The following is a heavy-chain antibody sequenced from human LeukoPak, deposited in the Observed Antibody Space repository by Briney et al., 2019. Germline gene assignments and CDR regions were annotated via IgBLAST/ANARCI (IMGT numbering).Heavy chain of an antibody. D-gene: IGHD3-10*01. Sequence: GESLKISCQGSGYNFTNYWIGWVRQMPVKGLEWMGIIYPGDSDTTYSPSFQGQVTISVDKSITTAFLQWSSLKASDTAMYYCARPFGSGPHSFDYWGQGTLVTVSS. CDR1: GYNFTNYW. V-gene: IGHV5-51*01. CDR3: ARPFGSGPHSFDY. J-gene: IGHJ4*02. CDR2: IYPGDSDT.